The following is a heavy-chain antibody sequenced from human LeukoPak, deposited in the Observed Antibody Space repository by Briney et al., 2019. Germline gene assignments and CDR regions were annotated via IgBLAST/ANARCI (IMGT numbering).Heavy chain of an antibody. V-gene: IGHV3-13*01. CDR2: IGTAGDT. Sequence: GGSLRLSCAASGFTFSSYDMHWVRHATGKGLEWVSAIGTAGDTYYPRSVKGRFTISRENAKNSLYLQMNSLRAGDTAVYYCARSGTTGDFDYWGQGTLVTVSS. J-gene: IGHJ4*02. CDR3: ARSGTTGDFDY. D-gene: IGHD1-7*01. CDR1: GFTFSSYD.